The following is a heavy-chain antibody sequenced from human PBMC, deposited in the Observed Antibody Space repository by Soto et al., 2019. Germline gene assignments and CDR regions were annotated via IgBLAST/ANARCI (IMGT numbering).Heavy chain of an antibody. V-gene: IGHV4-4*02. J-gene: IGHJ4*02. Sequence: PSETLSLTCAVSGVSLTSGNWWTWVRQSPQRGLEYIGEIFHDGTANYYPSFERRVAMSVAASRNQFSLKLTSVTAADTAVYFCARRVYDTRLNYMYFDFWGPGTLVTVSS. CDR2: IFHDGTA. CDR1: GVSLTSGNW. D-gene: IGHD3-10*01. CDR3: ARRVYDTRLNYMYFDF.